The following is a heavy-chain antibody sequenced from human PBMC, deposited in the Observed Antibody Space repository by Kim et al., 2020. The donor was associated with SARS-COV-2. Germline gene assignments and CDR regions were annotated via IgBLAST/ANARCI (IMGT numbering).Heavy chain of an antibody. CDR1: GFTFSSYA. Sequence: GGSLRLSCAASGFTFSSYAMSWVRQAPGKGLEWVSAISGSGGSTYYADSVKGRFTISRDNSKNTLYLQMNSLRAEDTAVYYCAKNPLAIAARHGYFDYWGQGTLVTVSS. J-gene: IGHJ4*02. CDR2: ISGSGGST. CDR3: AKNPLAIAARHGYFDY. D-gene: IGHD6-6*01. V-gene: IGHV3-23*01.